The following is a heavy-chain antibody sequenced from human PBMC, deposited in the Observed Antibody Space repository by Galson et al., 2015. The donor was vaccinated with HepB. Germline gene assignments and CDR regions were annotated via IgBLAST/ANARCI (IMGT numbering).Heavy chain of an antibody. CDR3: ARGLGYCSSTSCYIPYGMDV. Sequence: SLRLSCAASGFTFSSYAMHWVRQAPGKGLEWVAVISYDGSNKYYADSVKGRFTISRDNSKNTLYLQMNSLRAEDTAVYYCARGLGYCSSTSCYIPYGMDVWGQGTTVTVSS. V-gene: IGHV3-30-3*01. J-gene: IGHJ6*02. D-gene: IGHD2-2*02. CDR2: ISYDGSNK. CDR1: GFTFSSYA.